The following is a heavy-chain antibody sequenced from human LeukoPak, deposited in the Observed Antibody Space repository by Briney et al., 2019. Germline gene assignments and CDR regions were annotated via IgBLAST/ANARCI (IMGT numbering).Heavy chain of an antibody. J-gene: IGHJ5*02. CDR3: ARRRTAAGRRWFDP. CDR1: GGSFSGYY. D-gene: IGHD6-13*01. V-gene: IGHV4-34*01. CDR2: INHSGST. Sequence: PSETLSLTCAVYGGSFSGYYWSWIRQPPGKGLEWIGEINHSGSTNYNPSLKSRVTTSVDTSKNQFSLKLSSVTAADTAVYYCARRRTAAGRRWFDPWGQGTLVTVSS.